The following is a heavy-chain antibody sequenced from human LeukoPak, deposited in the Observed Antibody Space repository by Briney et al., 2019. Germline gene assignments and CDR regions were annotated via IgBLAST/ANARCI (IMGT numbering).Heavy chain of an antibody. D-gene: IGHD5-18*01. Sequence: PGKSLRLSCAASGFSFSSYSMNWVRQAPGKGLEWISYISISSSTIYYADSVKGRFTISRDNAQNSLYLQMNSLRDEDTAVYYCARLRASVTTPNDYWGQGTLVTVSS. CDR2: ISISSSTI. J-gene: IGHJ4*02. CDR1: GFSFSSYS. V-gene: IGHV3-48*02. CDR3: ARLRASVTTPNDY.